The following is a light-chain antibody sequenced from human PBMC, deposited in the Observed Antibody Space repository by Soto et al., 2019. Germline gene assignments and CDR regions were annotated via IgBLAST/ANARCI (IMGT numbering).Light chain of an antibody. CDR2: DVN. J-gene: IGLJ2*01. CDR1: SSDVGSYNF. Sequence: ALTQPASVSGSPGQSITISCSGTSSDVGSYNFVSWYQQHPDKAPKLMIYDVNKRPSGVSNRFSGSKSGNTASLTISGLQAEDEADYYCCSYAGSYIFVVFGGGTQLTVL. V-gene: IGLV2-23*02. CDR3: CSYAGSYIFVV.